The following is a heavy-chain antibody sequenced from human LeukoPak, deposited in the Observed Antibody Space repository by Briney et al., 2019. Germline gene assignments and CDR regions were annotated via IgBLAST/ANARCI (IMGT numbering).Heavy chain of an antibody. CDR2: IKQDGSEK. Sequence: GGSLRLSCAASGFTFSSYWMSWVRQAPGKGLEWVANIKQDGSEKYYVDSVKGRFTISRDNAKNSLYLQMNSLRAEDTAVYYCASGWDRSAPTTPFDYWGQGTLVTVSS. J-gene: IGHJ4*02. CDR1: GFTFSSYW. CDR3: ASGWDRSAPTTPFDY. D-gene: IGHD1-26*01. V-gene: IGHV3-7*02.